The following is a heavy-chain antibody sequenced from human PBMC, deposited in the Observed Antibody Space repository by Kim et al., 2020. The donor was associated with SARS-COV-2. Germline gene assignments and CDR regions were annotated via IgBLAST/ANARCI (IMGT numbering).Heavy chain of an antibody. CDR2: ISPYNGKT. CDR3: ARGRDSITIFRVLAFHC. Sequence: ASVKVSCEASGYTFNEYDISWVRQAPGQGLEWMGWISPYNGKTNYVQKFQGRVTMTADTSTHTAYLELRSLRSDDTAIYYCARGRDSITIFRVLAFHCWGPGTLVTVSS. CDR1: GYTFNEYD. D-gene: IGHD3-3*01. J-gene: IGHJ4*02. V-gene: IGHV1-18*01.